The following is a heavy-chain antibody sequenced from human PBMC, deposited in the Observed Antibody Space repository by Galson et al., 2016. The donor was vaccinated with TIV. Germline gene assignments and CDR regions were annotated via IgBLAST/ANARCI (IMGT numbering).Heavy chain of an antibody. J-gene: IGHJ4*02. CDR1: GYIFTSWY. D-gene: IGHD5-18*01. Sequence: SVKVSCKASGYIFTSWYMHWVRQAPGQGLEWVGIVSTSGGTTSYAQKFQGRVAMTSDTYTSTVYMELNSLKSEDTAVYYCARGPGYTYGYIFDYWGQGTPVTVAS. V-gene: IGHV1-46*01. CDR2: VSTSGGTT. CDR3: ARGPGYTYGYIFDY.